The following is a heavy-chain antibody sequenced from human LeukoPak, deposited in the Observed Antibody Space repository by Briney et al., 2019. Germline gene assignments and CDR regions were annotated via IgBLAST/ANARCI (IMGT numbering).Heavy chain of an antibody. CDR1: GYTFTSYD. V-gene: IGHV1-8*01. CDR2: MNPNSGNT. CDR3: ARGAHYYDSSGYYSQTFDY. J-gene: IGHJ4*02. Sequence: ASVKVSCKASGYTFTSYDINWVRQATGQGLEWMGWMNPNSGNTGYAQKFQGRVTMTRNTSISTAYMELSSLRSEDTAVYYCARGAHYYDSSGYYSQTFDYWGQGTLVTVSS. D-gene: IGHD3-22*01.